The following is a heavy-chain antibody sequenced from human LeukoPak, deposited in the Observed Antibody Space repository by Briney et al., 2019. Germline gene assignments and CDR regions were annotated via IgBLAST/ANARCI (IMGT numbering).Heavy chain of an antibody. D-gene: IGHD1-26*01. CDR3: AKALIIVGATDDY. CDR2: ISGSGGST. Sequence: GGSLRLSCAASGFTFSSYAMSWVRQAPGQGLEWVSAISGSGGSTYYADSVKGRFTISRDNSKNTLYLQMNSLRAEDAAVYYCAKALIIVGATDDYWGQGTLATVSS. CDR1: GFTFSSYA. V-gene: IGHV3-23*01. J-gene: IGHJ4*02.